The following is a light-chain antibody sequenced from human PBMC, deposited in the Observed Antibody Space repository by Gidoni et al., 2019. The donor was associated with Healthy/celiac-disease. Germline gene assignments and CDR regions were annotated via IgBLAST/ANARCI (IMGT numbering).Light chain of an antibody. Sequence: QSVLTQPPSVSGAPGQRVTISCTGSRSNIGAGYDVHWYQQLPGTAPKLLIYGNSNRPSGVPDRFSGSKSGTSASLAITGLQAEDEADYYCQSYDSSLSGYVFGTGTKVTVX. CDR1: RSNIGAGYD. J-gene: IGLJ1*01. V-gene: IGLV1-40*01. CDR3: QSYDSSLSGYV. CDR2: GNS.